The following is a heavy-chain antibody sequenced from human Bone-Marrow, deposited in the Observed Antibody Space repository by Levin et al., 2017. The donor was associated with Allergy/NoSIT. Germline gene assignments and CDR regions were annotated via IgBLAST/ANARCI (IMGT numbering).Heavy chain of an antibody. CDR3: ARGSLQFPAPPDL. Sequence: SVKVSCKASGGNFRNLVVTWVRQAPGQGLEWVGRTVPSLGSTNFAQRFQDGLKLTTDRSTTTAYMDMSRLTSEDTAVYYCARGSLQFPAPPDLWGQGTLVVVSS. V-gene: IGHV1-69*04. CDR2: TVPSLGST. J-gene: IGHJ4*02. CDR1: GGNFRNLV. D-gene: IGHD3-3*01.